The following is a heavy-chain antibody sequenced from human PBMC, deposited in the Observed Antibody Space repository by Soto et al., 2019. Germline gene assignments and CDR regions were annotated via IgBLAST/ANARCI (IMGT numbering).Heavy chain of an antibody. CDR2: IYYSGST. CDR3: ASGWAGRYYYGMDV. CDR1: GGSISSSSYY. D-gene: IGHD6-19*01. V-gene: IGHV4-39*01. Sequence: QLQLQESGPGLVKPSETLSLTCTVSGGSISSSSYYWGWIRQPPGKGLEWIGSIYYSGSTYYNPSLKSRVTISVDTSKNQFSLKLSSVTAADTAVYYCASGWAGRYYYGMDVWGQGTTVTVSS. J-gene: IGHJ6*02.